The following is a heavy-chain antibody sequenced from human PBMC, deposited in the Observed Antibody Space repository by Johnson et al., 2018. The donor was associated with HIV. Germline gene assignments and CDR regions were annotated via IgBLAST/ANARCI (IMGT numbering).Heavy chain of an antibody. J-gene: IGHJ3*02. V-gene: IGHV3-74*01. Sequence: VQLVESGGGVVQPGRSLRLSCAASGFTFSSYWMHWVRQAPGKGLVWVSRINSDGSSTSYADSVKGRFTISRDNAKNSLYLQMNSLRAEDTAVYYCARERDYYDSSGYWVDAFDIWGQGTMVTVSS. D-gene: IGHD3-22*01. CDR2: INSDGSST. CDR3: ARERDYYDSSGYWVDAFDI. CDR1: GFTFSSYW.